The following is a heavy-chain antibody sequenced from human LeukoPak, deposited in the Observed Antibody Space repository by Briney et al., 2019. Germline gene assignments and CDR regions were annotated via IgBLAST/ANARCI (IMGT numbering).Heavy chain of an antibody. CDR2: FDPEDGET. Sequence: ASVKVSCKVSGYTLTELSMHWVRQAPGKGLEWMGGFDPEDGETIYAQKFQGRVTMTEDTSTDTAYMELSSLRSDDTAVYYCARVVVVAATQGLDPWGQGTLVTVSS. J-gene: IGHJ5*02. V-gene: IGHV1-24*01. CDR1: GYTLTELS. D-gene: IGHD2-15*01. CDR3: ARVVVVAATQGLDP.